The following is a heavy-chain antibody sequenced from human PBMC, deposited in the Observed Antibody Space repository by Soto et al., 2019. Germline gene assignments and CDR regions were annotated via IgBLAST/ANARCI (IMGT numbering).Heavy chain of an antibody. CDR3: ARGIATGQLDP. CDR2: INPDNGNT. J-gene: IGHJ5*02. CDR1: GYTFTRYT. Sequence: SVKGSCKASGYTFTRYTMNWGRQAPGQRLEWMGWINPDNGNTKSSQKFQDRVIITRDTSASTAYMDLSSLRSEDTAVYYCARGIATGQLDPWGQGTLVTVSS. D-gene: IGHD2-15*01. V-gene: IGHV1-3*01.